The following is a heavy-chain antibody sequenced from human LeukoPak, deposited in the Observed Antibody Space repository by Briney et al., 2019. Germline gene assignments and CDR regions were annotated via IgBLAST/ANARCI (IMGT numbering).Heavy chain of an antibody. CDR1: GFTFSSYA. CDR3: ARDPYCSSTSCYDKKGTKDDNFDY. J-gene: IGHJ4*02. V-gene: IGHV3-23*01. CDR2: ISGSGGST. Sequence: GGSLRLSCAASGFTFSSYAMSWVRQAPGKGLEWVSAISGSGGSTYYADSVKGRFTISRDNSKNTLYLQMSSLRSEDTAVYYCARDPYCSSTSCYDKKGTKDDNFDYWGQGTLVTVSS. D-gene: IGHD2-2*01.